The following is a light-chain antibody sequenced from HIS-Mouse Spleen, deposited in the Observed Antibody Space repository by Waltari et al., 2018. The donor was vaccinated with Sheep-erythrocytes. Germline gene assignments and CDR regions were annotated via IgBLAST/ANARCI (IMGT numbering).Light chain of an antibody. CDR1: SSAVGGYNY. J-gene: IGLJ2*01. CDR3: CSYAGSYTLV. V-gene: IGLV2-11*01. CDR2: DVS. Sequence: QSALTPPRSVSGSPGQPVPISSTGTSSAVGGYNYVPWSQQHPGKAPKLMIYDVSKRPSGVPDRFSGSKSGNTASLTISGLQAEDEADYYCCSYAGSYTLVFGGGTKLTVL.